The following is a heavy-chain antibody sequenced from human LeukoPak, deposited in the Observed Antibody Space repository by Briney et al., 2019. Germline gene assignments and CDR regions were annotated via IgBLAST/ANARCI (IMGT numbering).Heavy chain of an antibody. J-gene: IGHJ6*02. CDR2: ISSSSSYI. Sequence: GGSLRLSCAASGFTFSSYSMNWVRQAPGKGLEWVSSISSSSSYIYYADSVKGRFTISRDNAKNSLYLQMNSLRAEDTAVYYCARGLDGYCSSTSCDQPHYYYYGMDVWCQGTTVTVSS. CDR1: GFTFSSYS. CDR3: ARGLDGYCSSTSCDQPHYYYYGMDV. D-gene: IGHD2-2*01. V-gene: IGHV3-21*01.